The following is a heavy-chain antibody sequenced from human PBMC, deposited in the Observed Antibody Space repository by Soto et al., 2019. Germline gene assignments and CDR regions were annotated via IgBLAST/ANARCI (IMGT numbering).Heavy chain of an antibody. CDR2: IYSGGST. J-gene: IGHJ3*02. Sequence: GESLKISCAASGFTVRSNYMSWVRQAPGKGLEWVSVIYSGGSTYYADSVKGRFTISRDNSKNTLYLQMNSLRAEDTVVYYCAGGAYYYDSSGQDAFDIWGQGTMVTVSS. D-gene: IGHD3-22*01. CDR3: AGGAYYYDSSGQDAFDI. V-gene: IGHV3-66*01. CDR1: GFTVRSNY.